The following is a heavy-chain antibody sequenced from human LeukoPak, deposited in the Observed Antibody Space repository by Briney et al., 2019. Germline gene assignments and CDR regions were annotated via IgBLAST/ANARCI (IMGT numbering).Heavy chain of an antibody. D-gene: IGHD4-23*01. J-gene: IGHJ3*02. V-gene: IGHV4-59*08. CDR2: IYYSGST. CDR3: ARHGGNSDAFDI. Sequence: SETLSLTCTVSGGSISSYYWSWIRQPPGKGLEWIGYIYYSGSTNYNPSLKSRVTISVDTSKNQFSLKLSSVTAADTAVYYCARHGGNSDAFDIWGQGTMVTVSS. CDR1: GGSISSYY.